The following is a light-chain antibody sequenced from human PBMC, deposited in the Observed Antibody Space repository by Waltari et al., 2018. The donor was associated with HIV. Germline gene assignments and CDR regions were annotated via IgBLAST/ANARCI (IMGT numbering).Light chain of an antibody. Sequence: QSALTQPASMSGSPGQSITISCIRLDSHTDSFYSFSWYQHHPGKPPKLVIYDASSRPAGFSSRFSGAQSGNTAFLTISGLQAEDEADFYCSSISGGTLVFGGGTTVTVL. J-gene: IGLJ1*01. CDR1: DSHTDSFYS. V-gene: IGLV2-14*01. CDR2: DAS. CDR3: SSISGGTLV.